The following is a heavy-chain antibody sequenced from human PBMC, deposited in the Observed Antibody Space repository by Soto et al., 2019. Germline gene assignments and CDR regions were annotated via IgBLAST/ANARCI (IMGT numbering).Heavy chain of an antibody. D-gene: IGHD1-7*01. CDR3: TRSTNWNYEYYFDY. Sequence: GPTLVNPKQTLILTCAFSGFSLSRKGISVSWIRQPPGKALEFLALIDWEEEKFYNPSLRTRLTVSKDTSKSQVVLTLTNVDPVDTATYYCTRSTNWNYEYYFDYWGQGTLVTVSS. CDR1: GFSLSRKGIS. J-gene: IGHJ4*02. CDR2: IDWEEEK. V-gene: IGHV2-70*01.